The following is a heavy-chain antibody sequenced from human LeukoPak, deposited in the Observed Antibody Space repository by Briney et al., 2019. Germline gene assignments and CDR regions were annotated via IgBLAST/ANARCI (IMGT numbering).Heavy chain of an antibody. CDR1: GFTFSSYW. V-gene: IGHV3-7*01. J-gene: IGHJ6*02. D-gene: IGHD3-3*01. CDR3: ARGLEALEWTTDYYYYGMDV. CDR2: IKQDGSEK. Sequence: GGSLRLSCAASGFTFSSYWMSWVRQAPGKGVEWVANIKQDGSEKYYVDSVKGRFTISRDNAKNSLYLQMNSLRAEDTAVYYCARGLEALEWTTDYYYYGMDVWGQGTTVTVSS.